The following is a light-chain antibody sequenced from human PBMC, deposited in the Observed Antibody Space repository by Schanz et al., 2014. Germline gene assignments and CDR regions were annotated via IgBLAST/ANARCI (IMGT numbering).Light chain of an antibody. CDR3: QQYYGIPLT. J-gene: IGKJ4*01. CDR1: QSVLYTSNNKNY. V-gene: IGKV4-1*01. CDR2: WAS. Sequence: DIVMTQSPDSLAVSLGERATIHCKSSQSVLYTSNNKNYLAWYQHKPGQPPKLLIYWASTRESGVPDRFSGSGSVTDFTLTISSLQTEDVAVYYCQQYYGIPLTFGGGTKVEIK.